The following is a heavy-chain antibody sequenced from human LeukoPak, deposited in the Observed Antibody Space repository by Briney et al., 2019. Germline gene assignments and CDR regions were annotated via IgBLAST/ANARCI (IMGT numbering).Heavy chain of an antibody. J-gene: IGHJ6*02. CDR2: MNPNSGNT. CDR1: GYTFTSYD. V-gene: IGHV1-8*01. Sequence: ASVKVSCKASGYTFTSYDINWVRQATGQGLEWMGWMNPNSGNTGYAQKFQGRVTMTRNTSISTAYMELSSLRSEDTAVYYCARGRPGPTFYYYYGMDVWGQGTTVTVSS. CDR3: ARGRPGPTFYYYYGMDV.